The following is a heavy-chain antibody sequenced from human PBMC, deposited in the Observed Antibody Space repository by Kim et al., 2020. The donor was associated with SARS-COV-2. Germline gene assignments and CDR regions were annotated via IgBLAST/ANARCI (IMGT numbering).Heavy chain of an antibody. Sequence: SETLSLTCTVSGGSISSSSYYWGWIRQPPGKGLEWIGSIYYSGSTYYNPSLKSRVTISVDTSKNQFSLKLSSVTAADTAVYYCASGYYDSSGSRYHSHDWYFDLWGRGTLVTVSS. CDR2: IYYSGST. CDR1: GGSISSSSYY. V-gene: IGHV4-39*07. D-gene: IGHD3-22*01. J-gene: IGHJ2*01. CDR3: ASGYYDSSGSRYHSHDWYFDL.